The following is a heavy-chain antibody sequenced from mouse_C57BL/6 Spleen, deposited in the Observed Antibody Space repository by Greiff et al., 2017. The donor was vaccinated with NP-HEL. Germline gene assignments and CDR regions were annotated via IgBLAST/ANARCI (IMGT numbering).Heavy chain of an antibody. CDR3: AREGDGGPYYFDY. Sequence: VKLVESGAELVKPGASVKISCKASGYAFSSYWMNWVKQRPGKGLEWIGQIYPGDGDTNYNGKFKGKATLTADKSSSTAYMQLSSLTSEDSAVYFCAREGDGGPYYFDYWGQGTTLTVSS. CDR2: IYPGDGDT. CDR1: GYAFSSYW. V-gene: IGHV1-80*01. J-gene: IGHJ2*01. D-gene: IGHD2-3*01.